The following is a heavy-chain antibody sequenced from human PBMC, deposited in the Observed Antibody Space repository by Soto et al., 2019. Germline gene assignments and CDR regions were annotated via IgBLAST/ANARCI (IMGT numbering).Heavy chain of an antibody. V-gene: IGHV3-48*03. CDR2: ISSSGSTI. D-gene: IGHD3-22*01. CDR3: AIYTRRRDGSGYVAFDI. J-gene: IGHJ3*02. CDR1: GFTFSSYE. Sequence: EVQLVESGGGLVQPGGSLRLSCAASGFTFSSYEMNWVRQAPGKGLEWVSYISSSGSTIYYADSVKGRFTISRDNAKNPLYLQMNSLRAEDTNVDYCAIYTRRRDGSGYVAFDIWGHGTMVTVSS.